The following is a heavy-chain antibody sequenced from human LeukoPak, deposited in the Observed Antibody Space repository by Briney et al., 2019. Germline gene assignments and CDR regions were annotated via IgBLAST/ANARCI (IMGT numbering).Heavy chain of an antibody. CDR2: IYSGGST. Sequence: GGSLRLSCAASGFTVSSNYMSWVRQAPGKGLEWVSVIYSGGSTYYADSVKGRFTISRDNSKNTLYLQMNSLRAEDTAVYYCASGPYYYDSSGYIGSDWGQGTLVTVSS. D-gene: IGHD3-22*01. J-gene: IGHJ4*02. CDR1: GFTVSSNY. CDR3: ASGPYYYDSSGYIGSD. V-gene: IGHV3-66*01.